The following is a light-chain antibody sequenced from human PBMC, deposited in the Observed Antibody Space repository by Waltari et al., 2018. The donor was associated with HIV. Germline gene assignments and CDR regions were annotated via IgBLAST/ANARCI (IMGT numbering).Light chain of an antibody. CDR1: QSLSSN. Sequence: VMTPYQATLSVSPGEMATLSCRASQSLSSNLVWYQQKPGQAPRLLIYGASTRATGIPTRFSGSGSGTEFTLTISSLQSEDFAVYYCQQYSGTFGQGTKVEIK. CDR2: GAS. J-gene: IGKJ1*01. CDR3: QQYSGT. V-gene: IGKV3-15*01.